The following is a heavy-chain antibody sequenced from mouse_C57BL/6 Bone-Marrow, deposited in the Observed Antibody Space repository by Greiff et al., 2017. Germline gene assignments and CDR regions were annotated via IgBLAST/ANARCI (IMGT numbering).Heavy chain of an antibody. CDR1: GYTFTSYW. J-gene: IGHJ4*01. CDR2: IDPSDSYT. Sequence: QVQLQQPGAELVKPGASVKLSCKASGYTFTSYWMQWVKQRPGQGLEWIGEIDPSDSYTNYNQKFKGKATLTVDTSSSTAYMQLSSLTSEDSAVYYCARGILADYWGQGTSVTVSS. CDR3: ARGILADY. D-gene: IGHD1-1*01. V-gene: IGHV1-50*01.